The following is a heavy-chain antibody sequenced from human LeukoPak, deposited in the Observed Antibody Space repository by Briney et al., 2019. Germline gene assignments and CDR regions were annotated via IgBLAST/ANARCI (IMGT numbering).Heavy chain of an antibody. CDR3: ARGVTGIYYYYYMDT. V-gene: IGHV1-2*02. J-gene: IGHJ6*03. Sequence: ASVKVSCKASGYTFTGYYIHWVRQAPGQGLEWMGWIDPNSGGTNYAQKFQGRVTMIRDTSISTAYMELSRLSSDDTAVYYCARGVTGIYYYYYMDTWGKGTTVTVSS. D-gene: IGHD3-10*01. CDR1: GYTFTGYY. CDR2: IDPNSGGT.